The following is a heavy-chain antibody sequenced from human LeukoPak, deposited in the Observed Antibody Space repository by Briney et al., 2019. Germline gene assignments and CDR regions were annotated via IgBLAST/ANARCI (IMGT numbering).Heavy chain of an antibody. CDR1: GGSISSYY. D-gene: IGHD2-2*01. CDR2: IYYSGST. J-gene: IGHJ5*02. V-gene: IGHV4-59*12. CDR3: ARGHCSSTSCYYWFDP. Sequence: SSETLSLTCTVSGGSISSYYWTWIRQPPGKGLEWIGYIYYSGSTNYNPSLKSRVTISVDTSKNQFSLKLSSVTAADTAVYYCARGHCSSTSCYYWFDPWGQGTLVTVSS.